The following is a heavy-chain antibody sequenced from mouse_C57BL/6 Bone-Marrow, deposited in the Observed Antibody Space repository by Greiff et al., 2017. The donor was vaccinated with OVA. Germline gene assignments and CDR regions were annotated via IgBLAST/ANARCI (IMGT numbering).Heavy chain of an antibody. CDR3: ARGFAY. Sequence: EVHLVESGGGLVKPGGSLKLSCAASGFTFSDYGMHWVRQAPEKGLAWVAYISSGSSTIYYADTVKGRFTISRDNAKNTLFLQMTSLRSEDTAMYYCARGFAYWGQGTLVTVSA. CDR2: ISSGSSTI. J-gene: IGHJ3*01. V-gene: IGHV5-17*01. CDR1: GFTFSDYG.